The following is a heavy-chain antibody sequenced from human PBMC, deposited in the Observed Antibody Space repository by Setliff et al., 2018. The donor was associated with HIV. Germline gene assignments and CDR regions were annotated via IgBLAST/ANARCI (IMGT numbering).Heavy chain of an antibody. Sequence: ASVKVSCKTSGGTFSSYSITWVRQAPGQGLEWMGGIIPLFGSADYARRFQGRVTITADESTSTAYMELTSLRSDDTAVYYCAKAHPGAYNWNYYNPPRWFDPWGQGTTVTVSS. CDR2: IIPLFGSA. CDR3: AKAHPGAYNWNYYNPPRWFDP. D-gene: IGHD1-7*01. CDR1: GGTFSSYS. V-gene: IGHV1-69*13. J-gene: IGHJ5*02.